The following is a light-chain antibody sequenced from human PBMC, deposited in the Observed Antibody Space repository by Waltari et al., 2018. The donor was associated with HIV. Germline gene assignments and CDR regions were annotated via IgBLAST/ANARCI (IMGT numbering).Light chain of an antibody. CDR3: SSYTTSSTWV. CDR1: RSDFGSYNR. V-gene: IGLV2-18*02. Sequence: QSTLTQPPSVSGSLGQSVTIASIGTRSDFGSYNRVPWYQQPPGTAPKLIIYEVTNRPSGVAVRFSGSKSGNTASLTISGLQAEDEADYYCSSYTTSSTWVFCGGTQLTVL. CDR2: EVT. J-gene: IGLJ3*02.